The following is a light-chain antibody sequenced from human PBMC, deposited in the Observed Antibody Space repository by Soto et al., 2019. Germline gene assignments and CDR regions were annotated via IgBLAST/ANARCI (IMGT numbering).Light chain of an antibody. Sequence: ALPLTQSPSSLSASVGDRVTITCRASQDISRALAWYQQKPGKAPKLLIYDASTLGGGVTSRFSGSGSGTDFTLTISSLQPEDFATYYCQQFNNYFRTFGQGTKVEIK. J-gene: IGKJ1*01. CDR1: QDISRA. CDR3: QQFNNYFRT. CDR2: DAS. V-gene: IGKV1D-13*01.